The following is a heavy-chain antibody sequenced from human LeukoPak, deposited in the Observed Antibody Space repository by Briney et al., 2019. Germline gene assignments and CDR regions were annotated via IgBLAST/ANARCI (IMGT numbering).Heavy chain of an antibody. D-gene: IGHD5-24*01. CDR1: GDSVSRNSAA. V-gene: IGHV6-1*01. J-gene: IGHJ5*02. CDR3: ARADGDRDGYNFWFDP. CDR2: TYYRSKWYN. Sequence: SQTLSLTCAISGDSVSRNSAAWNWIRQSPSRGLEWLGRTYYRSKWYNDYAVSVESRITIDPDTSKNQFSLQLNSVTPEDTAVYYCARADGDRDGYNFWFDPWGQGTLVTVSS.